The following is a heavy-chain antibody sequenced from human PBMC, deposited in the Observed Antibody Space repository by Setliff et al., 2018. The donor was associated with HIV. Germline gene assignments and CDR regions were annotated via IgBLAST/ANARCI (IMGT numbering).Heavy chain of an antibody. D-gene: IGHD5-12*01. Sequence: ASVKVSCKASGYTFIHYYIHWVRQAPGQGLEWMGRIGPHNTAASYAQKFQGRVTMTRDASVTTAYMELSRLISDDTAVYYCARESRDIVATSPLDYWGQGTLVTVSS. V-gene: IGHV1-2*06. CDR1: GYTFIHYY. CDR2: IGPHNTAA. CDR3: ARESRDIVATSPLDY. J-gene: IGHJ4*02.